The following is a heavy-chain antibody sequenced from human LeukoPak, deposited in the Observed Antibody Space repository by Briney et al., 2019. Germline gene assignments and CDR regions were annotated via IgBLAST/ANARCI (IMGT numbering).Heavy chain of an antibody. Sequence: SGGSLRLSCAASEFTFNNAWMSWVRQAPGKGLEWVGRIKSKTDGGTADYAAPVRDRFTISRDDSKNTLYLQMNSLRAEDTAVYYCARVLGSYAVDYWGQGTLATVSS. J-gene: IGHJ4*02. CDR3: ARVLGSYAVDY. CDR1: EFTFNNAW. D-gene: IGHD3-10*01. V-gene: IGHV3-15*01. CDR2: IKSKTDGGTA.